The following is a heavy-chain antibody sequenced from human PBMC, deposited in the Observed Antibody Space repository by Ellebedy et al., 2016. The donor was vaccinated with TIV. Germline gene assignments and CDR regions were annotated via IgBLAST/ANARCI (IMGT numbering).Heavy chain of an antibody. CDR3: AKVGRRYYESSGDP. V-gene: IGHV3-23*01. CDR1: GFTFSNYV. J-gene: IGHJ5*02. Sequence: GGSLKISCAASGFTFSNYVMSWVRQAPGKGLEWVSTISAGGGATYYADSVKGRFNISRDNSENTLYLQMNSLSAEDTAVYYCAKVGRRYYESSGDPWGQGSLVTVSS. D-gene: IGHD3-22*01. CDR2: ISAGGGAT.